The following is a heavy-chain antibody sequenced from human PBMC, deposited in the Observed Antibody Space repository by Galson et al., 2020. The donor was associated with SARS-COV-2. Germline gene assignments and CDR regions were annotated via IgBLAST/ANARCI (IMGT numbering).Heavy chain of an antibody. D-gene: IGHD7-27*01. J-gene: IGHJ4*02. V-gene: IGHV3-74*01. CDR3: ARGDMGNDYFDY. Sequence: GGSLRLSCAASGFTFSSYWMHWVRQAPGKGLVRVSRIYSEGSSTSYADSVKGRFTISGDNAKNTLYLQMNSLRAEDTAVYYCARGDMGNDYFDYWGQRTLVTVSS. CDR1: GFTFSSYW. CDR2: IYSEGSST.